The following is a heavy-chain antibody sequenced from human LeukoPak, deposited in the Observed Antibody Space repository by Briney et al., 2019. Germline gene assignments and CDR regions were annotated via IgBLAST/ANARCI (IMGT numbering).Heavy chain of an antibody. D-gene: IGHD2-15*01. Sequence: GGSLRLSCAASGFTFHNYGMHWVRQAPGKGLEWVALIWYDGSNTYYADSVKGRFTTSRENSNNTLYLQMNRLRAEGTAVYYCARDQQRFCSGGTCYLGFEYWGQGILVTVSS. CDR3: ARDQQRFCSGGTCYLGFEY. CDR1: GFTFHNYG. CDR2: IWYDGSNT. V-gene: IGHV3-33*01. J-gene: IGHJ4*02.